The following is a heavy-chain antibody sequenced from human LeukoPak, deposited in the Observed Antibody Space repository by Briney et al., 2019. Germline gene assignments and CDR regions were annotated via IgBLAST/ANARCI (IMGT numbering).Heavy chain of an antibody. D-gene: IGHD2-2*02. CDR3: ARVIVVVPAAISWYFDY. CDR1: GYTFTSYG. V-gene: IGHV1-18*01. J-gene: IGHJ4*02. Sequence: ASVKVSCEASGYTFTSYGISWVRQAPGQGLEWMGWISAYNGNTNYAQKLQGRVTMTTDTSTSTAYMELRSLRSDDTAVYYCARVIVVVPAAISWYFDYWGQGTLVTVSS. CDR2: ISAYNGNT.